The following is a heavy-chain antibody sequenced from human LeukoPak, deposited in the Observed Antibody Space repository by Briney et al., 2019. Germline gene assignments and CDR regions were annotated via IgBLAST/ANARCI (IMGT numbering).Heavy chain of an antibody. CDR3: ARRYGGRDAFDI. Sequence: KPSENLSLTCTGTGGSLSSYYWSWIRQSPRKGLEWIGHIFHSGSTNYNPSLKSRVTISVETSKNQFSLKLHPVTPADPAVYYCARRYGGRDAFDIWGQGTMATVSS. D-gene: IGHD4-23*01. CDR2: IFHSGST. CDR1: GGSLSSYY. V-gene: IGHV4-59*08. J-gene: IGHJ3*02.